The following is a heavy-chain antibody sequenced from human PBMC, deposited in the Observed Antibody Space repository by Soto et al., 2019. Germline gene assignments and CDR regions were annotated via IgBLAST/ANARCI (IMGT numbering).Heavy chain of an antibody. D-gene: IGHD3-3*01. CDR2: ISNDGGST. CDR3: VKSYDDPYSQYFLDV. Sequence: GGSLRLSCSASGFTFRSCAMDWVRQAPGKGLEYVSGISNDGGSTHYADSVKGRFIVSRDNSKNTLFLQMSSLRAEDTAVYYCVKSYDDPYSQYFLDVWGQGPTVTVSS. J-gene: IGHJ6*02. CDR1: GFTFRSCA. V-gene: IGHV3-64D*08.